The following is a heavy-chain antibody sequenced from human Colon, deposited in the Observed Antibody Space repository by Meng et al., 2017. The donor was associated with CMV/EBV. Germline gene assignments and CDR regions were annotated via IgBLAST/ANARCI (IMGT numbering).Heavy chain of an antibody. V-gene: IGHV4-39*01. Sequence: SETLSLTCTVSGGSISSSGYYWGWHRPPPGVGLEWIGSIYYSGSTYYNPSLKSRVTISIDTSKNQFSLKLSSVTAADTAVYYCARHSAMTSVSLRAWGQGTLVTVSS. CDR1: GGSISSSGYY. CDR3: ARHSAMTSVSLRA. D-gene: IGHD4-11*01. CDR2: IYYSGST. J-gene: IGHJ5*02.